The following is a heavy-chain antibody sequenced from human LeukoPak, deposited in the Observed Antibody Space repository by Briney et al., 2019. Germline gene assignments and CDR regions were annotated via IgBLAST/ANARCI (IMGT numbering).Heavy chain of an antibody. CDR3: ARDHDFGPDY. CDR1: GYTFTYHY. CDR2: IKPDSGAT. D-gene: IGHD4/OR15-4a*01. J-gene: IGHJ4*02. V-gene: IGHV1-2*02. Sequence: ASVKVSCKASGYTFTYHYMHWLRQAPGQGLEWMGWIKPDSGATNYAQKFQGSFTMSRDMSISTVYMELSSLTSDDTAMYYCARDHDFGPDYWGQGTLVTVSA.